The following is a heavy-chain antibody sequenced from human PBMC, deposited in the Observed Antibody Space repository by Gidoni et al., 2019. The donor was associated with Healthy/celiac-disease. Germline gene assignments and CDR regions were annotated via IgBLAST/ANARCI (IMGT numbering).Heavy chain of an antibody. CDR2: ISYDGSNK. J-gene: IGHJ4*02. CDR3: AKDPIYSSSTRRAGKILDY. CDR1: GFTFSSYG. Sequence: QVQLVEPGGGVVQPGRSLRLPCAASGFTFSSYGMHWVRQAPGKGLEWVAVISYDGSNKYYADSVKGRFTISRDNSKNTLYLQMNSLRAEDTAVYYCAKDPIYSSSTRRAGKILDYWGQGTLVTVSS. D-gene: IGHD6-6*01. V-gene: IGHV3-30*18.